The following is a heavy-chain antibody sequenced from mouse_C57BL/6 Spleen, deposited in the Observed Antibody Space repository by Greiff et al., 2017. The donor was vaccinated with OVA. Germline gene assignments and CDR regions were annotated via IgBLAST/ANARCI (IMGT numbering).Heavy chain of an antibody. CDR1: GYTFTEYS. V-gene: IGHV1-62-2*01. D-gene: IGHD6-1*01. J-gene: IGHJ2*01. Sequence: QVQLQQSGAELVKPGASVKLSCKASGYTFTEYSIHWVKQRPGQGLEWIGWFYPGGGSTNYNEKFKGKATLTADKSSSTVYMELSRLTSEDSAVDFCARHEALCDYFDYWGQGTTLTVSS. CDR3: ARHEALCDYFDY. CDR2: FYPGGGST.